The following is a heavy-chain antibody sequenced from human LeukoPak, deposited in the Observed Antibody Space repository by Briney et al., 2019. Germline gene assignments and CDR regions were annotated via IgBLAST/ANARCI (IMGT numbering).Heavy chain of an antibody. D-gene: IGHD6-13*01. V-gene: IGHV3-9*01. CDR2: ISWNSGSI. J-gene: IGHJ3*02. CDR1: GFIFDDHG. Sequence: GRSLRLSCAASGFIFDDHGMHWVRQAPGKGLEWVSGISWNSGSIGYADSVKGRFTISRDNAKNSLYLQMNSLRAEDTALYYCAKGQQLVRGAFDIWGQGTMVTVSS. CDR3: AKGQQLVRGAFDI.